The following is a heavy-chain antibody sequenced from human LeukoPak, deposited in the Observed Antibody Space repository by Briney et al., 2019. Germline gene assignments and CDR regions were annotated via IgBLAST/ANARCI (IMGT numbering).Heavy chain of an antibody. CDR1: GFTFSSYD. CDR2: IKYDGNIK. J-gene: IGHJ4*02. CDR3: AKSSFDY. V-gene: IGHV3-30*02. Sequence: GGPLRLSCAASGFTFSSYDMHWVRQAPGQGLEWVAFIKYDGNIKYYADSVKGRFTISRDNSKNTVYLQMNSLRAEDTAVYYCAKSSFDYWGQGTLVTVSS.